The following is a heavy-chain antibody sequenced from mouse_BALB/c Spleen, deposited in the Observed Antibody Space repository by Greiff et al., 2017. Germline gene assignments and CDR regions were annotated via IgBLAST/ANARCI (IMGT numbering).Heavy chain of an antibody. J-gene: IGHJ3*01. CDR3: GDGTFAY. CDR1: GFNIKDTY. CDR2: IDPANGNT. Sequence: EVQLQQSGAELVKPGASVKLSCTASGFNIKDTYMHWVKQRPEQGLEWIGRIDPANGNTKYDPKFQGKATITADTSSNTAYLQRSSLTSEDTAVYYCGDGTFAYWGQGTLVTVSA. V-gene: IGHV14-3*02. D-gene: IGHD2-13*01.